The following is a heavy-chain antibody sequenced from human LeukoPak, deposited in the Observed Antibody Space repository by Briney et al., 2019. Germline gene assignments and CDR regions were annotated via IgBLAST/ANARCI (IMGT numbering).Heavy chain of an antibody. J-gene: IGHJ4*02. CDR1: GFTFSSYS. V-gene: IGHV3-21*01. Sequence: GGSLRLSCAASGFTFSSYSMNWVRQAPGKGLEWVSSISSSSSYIYYADSVKGRFTISRDNAKNSLYLQMSSLSAEDTAVYYCARFRSSVAGIRLFDYWGQGTLVTVSS. CDR3: ARFRSSVAGIRLFDY. D-gene: IGHD6-19*01. CDR2: ISSSSSYI.